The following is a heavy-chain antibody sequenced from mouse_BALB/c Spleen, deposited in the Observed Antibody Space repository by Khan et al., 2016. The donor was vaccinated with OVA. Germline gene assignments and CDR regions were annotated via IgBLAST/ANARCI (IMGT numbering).Heavy chain of an antibody. D-gene: IGHD2-14*01. CDR1: NYSFTLYY. Sequence: EVKLLESGPDLVKPGASVKISCKASNYSFTLYYMSWVKQSHGKSLEWIGRINPNTDNINYNQEFKGKAILTVDKSSNTAYMELRSLTSEDSAVYFCARGYDFFASGGQGTLVTVSA. J-gene: IGHJ3*01. V-gene: IGHV1-26*01. CDR3: ARGYDFFAS. CDR2: INPNTDNI.